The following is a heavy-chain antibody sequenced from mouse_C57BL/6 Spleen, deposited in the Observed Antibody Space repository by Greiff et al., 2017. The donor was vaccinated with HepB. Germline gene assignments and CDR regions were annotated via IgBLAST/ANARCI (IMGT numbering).Heavy chain of an antibody. D-gene: IGHD1-1*01. CDR3: TRESYYGSSYDY. CDR1: GFTFSSYA. V-gene: IGHV5-9-1*02. Sequence: EVQLQESGEGLVKPGGSLKLSCAASGFTFSSYAMSWVRQTPEKRLEWVAYISSGGDYIYYADTVKGRFTISRDNARNTLYLQMSSLKSEDTAMYYCTRESYYGSSYDYWGQGTTLTVSS. J-gene: IGHJ2*01. CDR2: ISSGGDYI.